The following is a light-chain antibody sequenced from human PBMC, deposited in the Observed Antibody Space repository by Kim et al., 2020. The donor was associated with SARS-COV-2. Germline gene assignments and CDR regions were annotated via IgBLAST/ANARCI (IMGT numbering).Light chain of an antibody. CDR3: QQSNSYPLT. J-gene: IGKJ4*01. Sequence: PLLGDRLTFTCRASQDISIHLACFQQKPGKAPKSLIYGASTVQSGIPSKFSGSGSGTDFTLTISSLQPEDFATYYCQQSNSYPLTFGGGTKVDIK. CDR2: GAS. V-gene: IGKV1-16*02. CDR1: QDISIH.